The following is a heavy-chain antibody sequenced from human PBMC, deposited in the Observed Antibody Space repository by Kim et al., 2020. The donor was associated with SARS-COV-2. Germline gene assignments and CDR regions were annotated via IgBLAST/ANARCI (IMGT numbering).Heavy chain of an antibody. CDR1: GFTFDDYT. J-gene: IGHJ4*02. CDR2: ISWDGGST. Sequence: GGSLRLSCAASGFTFDDYTMHWVRQAPGKGLEWVSLISWDGGSTYYADSVKGRFTISRDNSKNSLYLQMNSLRTEDTALYYCAKDHHYSSSWYGFDYWGQGTLVTVSS. D-gene: IGHD6-13*01. CDR3: AKDHHYSSSWYGFDY. V-gene: IGHV3-43*01.